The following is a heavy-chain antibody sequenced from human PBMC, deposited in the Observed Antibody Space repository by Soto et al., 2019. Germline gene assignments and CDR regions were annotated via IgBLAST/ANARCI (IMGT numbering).Heavy chain of an antibody. Sequence: QVQLVQSGAEVKNPGTSVKVSCKTSGYTFTSAGISWVRQAPGQGLEWMGWISAYNGNTKYAQKVQGRVTMTTDTSTSTAHMELRSLTSDDTAVYYCARDLDGSGSYYTDYWGQGTLVTVAA. CDR1: GYTFTSAG. CDR3: ARDLDGSGSYYTDY. CDR2: ISAYNGNT. D-gene: IGHD3-10*01. V-gene: IGHV1-18*01. J-gene: IGHJ4*02.